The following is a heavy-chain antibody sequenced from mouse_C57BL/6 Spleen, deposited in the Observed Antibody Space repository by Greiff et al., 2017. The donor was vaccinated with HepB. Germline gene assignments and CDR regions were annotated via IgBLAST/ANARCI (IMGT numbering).Heavy chain of an antibody. CDR1: GYTFTDYY. CDR3: ARHRLYYGYPYYAMDY. CDR2: INPNNGGT. V-gene: IGHV1-26*01. J-gene: IGHJ4*01. D-gene: IGHD2-2*01. Sequence: EVQLQQSGPELVKPGASVKISCKASGYTFTDYYMNWVKQSHGKSLEWIGDINPNNGGTSYNQKFKGKATLTVDKSSSTAYMELRSLTSEDSAVYYCARHRLYYGYPYYAMDYWGQGTSVTVSS.